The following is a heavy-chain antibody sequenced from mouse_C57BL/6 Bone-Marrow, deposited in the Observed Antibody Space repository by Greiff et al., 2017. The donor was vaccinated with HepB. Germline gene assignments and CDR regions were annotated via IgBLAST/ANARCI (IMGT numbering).Heavy chain of an antibody. CDR1: GFTFSSYA. CDR2: ISSGGDYI. CDR3: TRVGGNFWFAY. J-gene: IGHJ3*01. V-gene: IGHV5-9-1*02. D-gene: IGHD2-1*01. Sequence: EVKVEESGEGLVKPGGSLKLSCAASGFTFSSYAMSWVRQTPEKRLEWVAYISSGGDYIYYADTVKGRFPISRDNARNTLYLQMSSLKSEDTAMYYCTRVGGNFWFAYWGQGTLVTVSA.